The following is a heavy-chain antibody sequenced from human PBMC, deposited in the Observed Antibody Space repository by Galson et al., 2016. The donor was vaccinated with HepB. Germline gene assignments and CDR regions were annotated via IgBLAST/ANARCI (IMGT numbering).Heavy chain of an antibody. V-gene: IGHV3-23*01. Sequence: SLRLSCAGSGFTFYNYGTTRGRQAPGKGVEVVSCLSRSGASTDYADSVKSRFTISRDNSKNTLSLQMNSLTEDDTAIYYCVQGSTAPAVWGKGTTVTVSS. J-gene: IGHJ6*04. D-gene: IGHD2-2*01. CDR2: LSRSGAST. CDR3: VQGSTAPAV. CDR1: GFTFYNYG.